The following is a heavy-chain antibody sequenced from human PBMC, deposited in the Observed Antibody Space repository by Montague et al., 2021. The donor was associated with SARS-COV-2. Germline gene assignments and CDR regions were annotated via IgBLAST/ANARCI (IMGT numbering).Heavy chain of an antibody. CDR1: GGSIRDNNYY. D-gene: IGHD2-15*01. CDR2: IYYSGST. Sequence: ETLSLTCTVSGGSIRDNNYYWGWIRQPPGKGLEWIGSIYYSGSTYYNPSLKSRVTISVDTSKTQFSLKLSSVTAADTAVYYCARRDGGSCFDYWGQGTLVTVSS. CDR3: ARRDGGSCFDY. V-gene: IGHV4-39*01. J-gene: IGHJ4*02.